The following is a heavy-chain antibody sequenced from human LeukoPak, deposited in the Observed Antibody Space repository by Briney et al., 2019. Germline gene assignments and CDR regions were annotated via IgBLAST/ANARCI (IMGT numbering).Heavy chain of an antibody. J-gene: IGHJ6*03. CDR1: GGHMCFHH. Sequence: SETLSLTCSLWGGHMCFHHGSGPRQPPGKGLEWIGYIYYSGSTNYNPSLKSRVTISVDMSKNQFSLKLSSVTAAHTAVYFCGAGKTTAVHSYYYYMDVWGKGTTVTVSS. V-gene: IGHV4-59*11. CDR2: IYYSGST. D-gene: IGHD1-14*01. CDR3: GAGKTTAVHSYYYYMDV.